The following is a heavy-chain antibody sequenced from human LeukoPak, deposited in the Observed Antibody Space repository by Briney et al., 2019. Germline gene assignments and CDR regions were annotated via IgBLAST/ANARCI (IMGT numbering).Heavy chain of an antibody. D-gene: IGHD3-3*01. Sequence: GGSLRLSCAASGFTVSSNYMSWVRQAPGKGLEWVSVIYSGGSTYYADSVKGLFTISRDNSKNTLYLQMNSLRAEDTAVYYCARATYDFWSGPNFDYWGQGTLVTVSS. J-gene: IGHJ4*02. CDR1: GFTVSSNY. CDR2: IYSGGST. CDR3: ARATYDFWSGPNFDY. V-gene: IGHV3-53*01.